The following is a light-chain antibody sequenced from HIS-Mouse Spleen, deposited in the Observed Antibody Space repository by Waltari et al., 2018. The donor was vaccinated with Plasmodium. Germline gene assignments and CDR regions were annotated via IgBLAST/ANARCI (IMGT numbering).Light chain of an antibody. CDR1: QSVSSN. CDR3: QQYNNWSFT. J-gene: IGKJ3*01. V-gene: IGKV3-15*01. CDR2: GAS. Sequence: EIVMTQSPATLSVSPGERATLSCRASQSVSSNLAWYQQKPGQAPRRLIYGASTSATGNPARFSGSGSGTEFTLTISSLQSEDFAVYYCQQYNNWSFTFGPGTKVDIK.